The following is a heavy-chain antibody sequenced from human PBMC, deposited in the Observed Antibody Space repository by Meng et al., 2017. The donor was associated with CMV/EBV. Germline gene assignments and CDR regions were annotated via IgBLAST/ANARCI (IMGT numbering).Heavy chain of an antibody. D-gene: IGHD6-19*01. Sequence: GASLMISCAGSGFSFDNYAISWVRQAPGKGLEWVSTISGSGGSRYYADSVKGRFTISRDNSKNTLYLQMNSLRNEDTAVYYCAKGVYSSGYYYYGMDVWGQGTTVTVSS. CDR1: GFSFDNYA. CDR3: AKGVYSSGYYYYGMDV. J-gene: IGHJ6*02. V-gene: IGHV3-23*01. CDR2: ISGSGGSR.